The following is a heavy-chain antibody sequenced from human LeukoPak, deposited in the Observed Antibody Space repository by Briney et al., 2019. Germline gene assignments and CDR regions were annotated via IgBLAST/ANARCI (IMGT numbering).Heavy chain of an antibody. Sequence: SGGSLRLSCAASGFTFSSYAMHWVRQAPGKGLEWVAVISYDGSNKYYADSVKGRFTISRDNSKNTLYLQMNSLRAEDTAVYYCARAHTAAAIKAPFDYWGQGTLVTVSS. V-gene: IGHV3-30-3*01. J-gene: IGHJ4*02. CDR1: GFTFSSYA. CDR2: ISYDGSNK. CDR3: ARAHTAAAIKAPFDY. D-gene: IGHD2-2*02.